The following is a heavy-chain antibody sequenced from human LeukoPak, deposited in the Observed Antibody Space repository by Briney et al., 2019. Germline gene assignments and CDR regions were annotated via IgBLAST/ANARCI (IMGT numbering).Heavy chain of an antibody. CDR3: ARHGKATVGGAFDI. CDR2: IYYSGST. Sequence: RTSETLSLTCTVSGGSISSYYWGWIRQPPGKGLEWIGSIYYSGSTYYNPSLKSRVTISVDTSKNQFSLELSSVTAADTAVYYCARHGKATVGGAFDIWGQGTMVTVSS. CDR1: GGSISSYY. D-gene: IGHD4-23*01. V-gene: IGHV4-39*01. J-gene: IGHJ3*02.